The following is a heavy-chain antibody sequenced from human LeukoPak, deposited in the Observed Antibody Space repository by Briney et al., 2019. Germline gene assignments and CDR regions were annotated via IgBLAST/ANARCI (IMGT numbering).Heavy chain of an antibody. D-gene: IGHD2-2*01. J-gene: IGHJ6*03. CDR2: IYHSGST. V-gene: IGHV4-30-2*01. CDR1: GGSISSGGYY. Sequence: SETLSLTCTVSGGSISSGGYYWSWIRQPPGKGLEWIGYIYHSGSTYYNPSLKSRVTISVDRSKNQFSLKLSSVTAADTAVYYCARGEDCSGTSCYYMDVWGKGTTVTVSS. CDR3: ARGEDCSGTSCYYMDV.